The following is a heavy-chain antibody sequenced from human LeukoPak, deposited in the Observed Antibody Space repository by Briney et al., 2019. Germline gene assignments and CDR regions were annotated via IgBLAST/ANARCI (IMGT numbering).Heavy chain of an antibody. J-gene: IGHJ6*03. CDR2: ISSSSSTI. CDR3: ARDPYYDFWSGYPRLYYMDV. Sequence: GGSLRLSCAASGFTFSSYSMNWVRQAPGKGLEWVSYISSSSSTIYYADSVKGRFTISRDNAKNSLYLQMNSLRAEDTAVYYCARDPYYDFWSGYPRLYYMDVWGKGTTVTVSS. CDR1: GFTFSSYS. D-gene: IGHD3-3*01. V-gene: IGHV3-48*01.